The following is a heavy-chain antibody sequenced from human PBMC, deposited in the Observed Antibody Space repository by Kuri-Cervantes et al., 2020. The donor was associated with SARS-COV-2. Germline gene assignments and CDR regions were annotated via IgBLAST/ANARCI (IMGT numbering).Heavy chain of an antibody. D-gene: IGHD6-13*01. J-gene: IGHJ4*02. CDR2: IYHSGST. Sequence: ESLKISCAVSGYSISSGYYWGWIRQPPGKGLEWIGSIYHSGSTYYNPSLKSRVTISVDTSKNQFSLKLSSVTAEDTAVYYCTTCIAAAGSYYFDYWGQGTLVTVSS. CDR3: TTCIAAAGSYYFDY. V-gene: IGHV4-38-2*01. CDR1: GYSISSGYY.